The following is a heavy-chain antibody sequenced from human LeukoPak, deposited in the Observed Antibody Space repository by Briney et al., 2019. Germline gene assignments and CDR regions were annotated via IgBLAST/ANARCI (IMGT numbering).Heavy chain of an antibody. CDR2: IYYSGAT. D-gene: IGHD2-15*01. V-gene: IGHV4-59*08. CDR1: GGSISSYY. CDR3: ARGGTDFDY. Sequence: SETLSLTCTVSGGSISSYYWSWIRQAPGRGLEWIGHIYYSGATNYNPSLESRVTISVDTSKNQFSLKLTSVTATDTALYYCARGGTDFDYWGQGTLVTVSS. J-gene: IGHJ4*02.